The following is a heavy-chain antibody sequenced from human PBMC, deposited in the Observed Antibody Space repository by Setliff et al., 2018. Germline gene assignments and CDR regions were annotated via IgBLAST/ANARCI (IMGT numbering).Heavy chain of an antibody. J-gene: IGHJ6*02. CDR1: GFSLSDGRVG. V-gene: IGHV2-26*03. CDR2: IFSMDQK. Sequence: VNPTETLALTCTISGFSLSDGRVGVTWIRQPPGKALEWLATIFSMDQKSYSTSLESRLLISKDTSATQVVLMMTNMNPADTGTYYCARIGTSSVLYGMDVWGQGTTVTVSS. CDR3: ARIGTSSVLYGMDV. D-gene: IGHD3-22*01.